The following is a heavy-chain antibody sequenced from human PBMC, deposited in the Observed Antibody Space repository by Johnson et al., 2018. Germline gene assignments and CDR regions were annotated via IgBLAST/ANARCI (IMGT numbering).Heavy chain of an antibody. V-gene: IGHV3-33*08. CDR1: GFTVSSNY. CDR3: TTALRRYYDSSGYDYPQYFQH. Sequence: VQLVESGGGLIQPGGSLRLSCAASGFTVSSNYMTWVRQAPGKGLEWVAVIWYDGNNKYYADSVKGRFTISRDNSKNTLFLQMNSLKTEDTAVYYCTTALRRYYDSSGYDYPQYFQHWGQGTLVTVSS. D-gene: IGHD3-22*01. J-gene: IGHJ1*01. CDR2: IWYDGNNK.